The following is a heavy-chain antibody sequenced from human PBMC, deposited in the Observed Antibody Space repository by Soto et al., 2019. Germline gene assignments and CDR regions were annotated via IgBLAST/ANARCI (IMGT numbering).Heavy chain of an antibody. CDR1: RVAFSKFI. V-gene: IGHV1-69*01. CDR2: IIPIFGTA. J-gene: IGHJ6*02. CDR3: AKVRYSSPMCYYYGRDV. D-gene: IGHD6-19*01. Sequence: QAQLEQSGGEVKKPGSSVKVSCKASRVAFSKFIVTWVRQAPGLGLEWVGGIIPIFGTANYAQKFQGRVTITADESTSTSYMEGNNLRSDDTAVYYCAKVRYSSPMCYYYGRDVWGQGSTVTVSS.